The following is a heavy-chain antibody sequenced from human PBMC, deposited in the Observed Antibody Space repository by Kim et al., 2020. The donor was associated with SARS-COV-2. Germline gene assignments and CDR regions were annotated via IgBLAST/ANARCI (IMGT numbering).Heavy chain of an antibody. CDR1: GYTLTELS. D-gene: IGHD3-9*01. J-gene: IGHJ4*02. V-gene: IGHV1-24*01. Sequence: ASVKVSCKVSGYTLTELSTHWVRQAPGKGLEWMGGFDPEDGETIYAQKFQGRVTMTEDTSTDTAYMELSSLRSEDTAVYYCATASNYDILTGYSHPPDYWGQGTLVTVSS. CDR2: FDPEDGET. CDR3: ATASNYDILTGYSHPPDY.